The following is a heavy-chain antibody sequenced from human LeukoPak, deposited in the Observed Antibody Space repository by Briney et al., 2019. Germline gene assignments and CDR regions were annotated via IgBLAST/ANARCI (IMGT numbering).Heavy chain of an antibody. J-gene: IGHJ4*02. Sequence: PGGSLRLSCAASGFTFSSYAMSWVRQAPGKGLEWVPAISGSGGSTYYADSVKGRFTISRDNSKNTLYLQMNSLRAEDTAVYYCAKDQGEYCSSTSCYEGDWGQGTLVTVSS. D-gene: IGHD2-2*01. CDR3: AKDQGEYCSSTSCYEGD. V-gene: IGHV3-23*01. CDR2: ISGSGGST. CDR1: GFTFSSYA.